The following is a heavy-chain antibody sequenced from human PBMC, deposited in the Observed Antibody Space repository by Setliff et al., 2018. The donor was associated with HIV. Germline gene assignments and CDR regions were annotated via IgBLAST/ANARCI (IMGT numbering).Heavy chain of an antibody. D-gene: IGHD3-22*01. Sequence: PSETLSLTCTVSGGSISSSSYYWGWIRQPPGKGLEWIGSIYYSGNTYYNPSLKSRVTLSVDTSKNQFSLKLRSVTAADTAVYFCARRVRGDYYDSSGYYQRWFDPWGRGTLVTVSS. CDR3: ARRVRGDYYDSSGYYQRWFDP. CDR2: IYYSGNT. V-gene: IGHV4-39*01. J-gene: IGHJ5*02. CDR1: GGSISSSSYY.